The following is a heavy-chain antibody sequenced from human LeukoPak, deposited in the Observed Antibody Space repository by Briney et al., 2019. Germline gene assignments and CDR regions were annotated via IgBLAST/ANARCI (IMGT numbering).Heavy chain of an antibody. CDR3: ARSSYDSSGYYLVH. Sequence: PSETLSLTCTVSGDSISNYYWSWIRQPPGKGLEWIGYIYYSGSTNYNPFLKSRVIISVDTSKNQFSLKLSSVTAADTAVYYCARSSYDSSGYYLVHWGQGTPVTVSS. V-gene: IGHV4-59*08. CDR1: GDSISNYY. J-gene: IGHJ4*02. CDR2: IYYSGST. D-gene: IGHD3-22*01.